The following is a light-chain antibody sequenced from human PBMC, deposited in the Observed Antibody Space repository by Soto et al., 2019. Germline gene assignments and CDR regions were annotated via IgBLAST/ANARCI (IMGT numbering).Light chain of an antibody. Sequence: VCPQSPGPRFLGPEETSTLSCGGSQSISQSLAWYQQRPGQSPRLLIYDASRRATGIPDRFTGSGFGTDFTLTISRLAPADLAVYYCQQYGGSPRTFGQGTKVDIK. CDR1: QSISQS. V-gene: IGKV3-20*01. CDR3: QQYGGSPRT. CDR2: DAS. J-gene: IGKJ1*01.